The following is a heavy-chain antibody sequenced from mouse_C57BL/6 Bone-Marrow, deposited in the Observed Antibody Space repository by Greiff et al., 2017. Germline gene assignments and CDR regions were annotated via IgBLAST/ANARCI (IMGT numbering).Heavy chain of an antibody. V-gene: IGHV1-55*01. CDR3: AREGTMVTTGFAY. Sequence: QVQLQQPGAELVKPGASVKMSCKASGYTFTSYWITWVKQRPGQGLEWLGDIYPGSGSTNYNEKFKSKATLTVDTSSSTAYMQLSSLTSEDSAVYYCAREGTMVTTGFAYWGQGTLVTVSA. D-gene: IGHD2-2*01. CDR2: IYPGSGST. CDR1: GYTFTSYW. J-gene: IGHJ3*01.